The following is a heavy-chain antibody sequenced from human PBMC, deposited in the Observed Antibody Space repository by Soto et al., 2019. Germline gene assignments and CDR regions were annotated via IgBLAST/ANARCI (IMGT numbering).Heavy chain of an antibody. Sequence: GGSLRLSCAASGFTFSSYSMNWVRQAPGKGLEWVSSISSSSSYIYYADSVKGRFTISRDNAKNSLYLQMNSLRAEDTAVYYCAREGRDTVATIPLYYYYYMDVWGKGTTVTVSS. CDR1: GFTFSSYS. V-gene: IGHV3-21*01. J-gene: IGHJ6*03. D-gene: IGHD5-12*01. CDR2: ISSSSSYI. CDR3: AREGRDTVATIPLYYYYYMDV.